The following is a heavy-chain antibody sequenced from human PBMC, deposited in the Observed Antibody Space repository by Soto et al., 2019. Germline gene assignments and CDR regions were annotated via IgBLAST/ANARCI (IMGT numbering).Heavy chain of an antibody. CDR3: ARGTYSDSSGPGAGNDAFDI. Sequence: ASVKVSSKASGYTFTSYGISWVRQAPGQGLERMEWISAYNGNTNYAPKIQGRVTMPTDTSTSTAYMELRSLKSEDTTVYSCARGTYSDSSGPGAGNDAFDIWRQGKMVTVSS. D-gene: IGHD3-22*01. J-gene: IGHJ3*02. CDR2: ISAYNGNT. V-gene: IGHV1-18*01. CDR1: GYTFTSYG.